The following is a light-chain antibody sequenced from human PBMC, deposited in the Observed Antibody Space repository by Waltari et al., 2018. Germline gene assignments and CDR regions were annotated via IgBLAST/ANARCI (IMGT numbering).Light chain of an antibody. Sequence: DIQMTQSPSTLSASVGDRVTITCRASQSIRSWLAWYQQKPGKAPKVLNYDASTLESGVSSRFSGSGSGTEFTLTINGLQPDDFATYYCQHYNNYSFGQGTRVEIK. J-gene: IGKJ1*01. CDR2: DAS. CDR1: QSIRSW. CDR3: QHYNNYS. V-gene: IGKV1-5*01.